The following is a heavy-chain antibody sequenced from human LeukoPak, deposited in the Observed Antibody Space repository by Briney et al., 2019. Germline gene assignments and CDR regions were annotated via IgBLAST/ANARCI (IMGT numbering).Heavy chain of an antibody. V-gene: IGHV3-7*02. CDR1: GFTFSRHW. CDR2: IKQDGSEK. CDR3: ARVGVSEDADY. D-gene: IGHD3-16*01. J-gene: IGHJ4*02. Sequence: GGSLRLSCAASGFTFSRHWMSWVRQAPGKGLEWVANIKQDGSEKYYVDSVKGRFTISRDNAKNSLYLQMNSLRDEDTAVYYCARVGVSEDADYWGQGTLVTVSS.